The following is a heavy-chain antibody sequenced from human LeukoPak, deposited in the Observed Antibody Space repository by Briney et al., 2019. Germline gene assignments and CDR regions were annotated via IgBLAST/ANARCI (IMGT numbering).Heavy chain of an antibody. CDR2: ISASGGTI. D-gene: IGHD3-10*01. V-gene: IGHV3-23*01. J-gene: IGHJ4*02. CDR3: AKGGKGSYYSDS. CDR1: GFIFSNYV. Sequence: QAGGSLRLSCAAGGFIFSNYVMYWVRQAPGQGLEWVSVISASGGTIDYADSVKGRFTISRDNSKNTLYLQMNSLRAEDTAIYYCAKGGKGSYYSDSWGQGTLVTVSS.